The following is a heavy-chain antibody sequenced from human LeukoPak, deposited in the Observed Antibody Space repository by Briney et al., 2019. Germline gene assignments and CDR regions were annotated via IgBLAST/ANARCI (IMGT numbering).Heavy chain of an antibody. J-gene: IGHJ4*02. V-gene: IGHV3-33*08. D-gene: IGHD5-18*01. Sequence: GGSLRLSCAASGFTFSTYAMHWVRQAPGKGLEWVAVIWYDGSNKYYADSVKGRFTISRDNSKNTLYLQMNSLRAEDTAVYYCARKTEKYSYGSYYFDYWGQGTLVTVSS. CDR1: GFTFSTYA. CDR2: IWYDGSNK. CDR3: ARKTEKYSYGSYYFDY.